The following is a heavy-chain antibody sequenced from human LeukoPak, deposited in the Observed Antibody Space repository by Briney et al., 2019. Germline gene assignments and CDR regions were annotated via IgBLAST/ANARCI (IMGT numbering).Heavy chain of an antibody. CDR2: IYYSGST. Sequence: SETLSLTCTVSGGSISSYYWSWIRQPPGKGLEWIGYIYYSGSTNYNPSLKSRVTISADTSKNQFSLKLSSVTAADTAVYYCARINWPSHFDYWGQGTLVTVSS. J-gene: IGHJ4*02. CDR3: ARINWPSHFDY. D-gene: IGHD1-20*01. V-gene: IGHV4-59*01. CDR1: GGSISSYY.